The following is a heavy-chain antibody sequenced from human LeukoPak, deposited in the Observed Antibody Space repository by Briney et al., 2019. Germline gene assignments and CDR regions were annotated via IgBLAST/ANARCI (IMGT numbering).Heavy chain of an antibody. J-gene: IGHJ5*02. CDR3: ARGGIYYYGSGSYYNVQFSRNWFDP. D-gene: IGHD3-10*01. V-gene: IGHV4-59*12. CDR1: GGSISSYY. CDR2: IYYSGST. Sequence: SETLSLTCTVSGGSISSYYWSWIRQPPGKGLEWIGYIYYSGSTNYNPSLKSRVTISVDTSKNQFSLKLSSVTAADTAVYYCARGGIYYYGSGSYYNVQFSRNWFDPWGRGTLVTVSS.